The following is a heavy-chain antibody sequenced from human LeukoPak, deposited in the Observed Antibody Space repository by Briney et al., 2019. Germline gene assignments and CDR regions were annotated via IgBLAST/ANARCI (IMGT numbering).Heavy chain of an antibody. CDR3: ARVDFPDASDI. V-gene: IGHV4-39*07. Sequence: SETLSLTCSVSGSSINSSPYYWAWIRQPPGKGLEWVGSISHSGTTYYSPSLESRVTVSQDASENQFSLILTSLTVADTAVYYCARVDFPDASDIWGQGTRVTVSS. CDR1: GSSINSSPYY. CDR2: ISHSGTT. J-gene: IGHJ3*02.